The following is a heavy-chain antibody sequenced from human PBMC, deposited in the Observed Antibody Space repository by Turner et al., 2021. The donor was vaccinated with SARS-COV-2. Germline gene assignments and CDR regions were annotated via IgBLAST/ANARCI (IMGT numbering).Heavy chain of an antibody. J-gene: IGHJ3*02. V-gene: IGHV3-7*01. CDR1: GFTFSIYW. CDR3: ARDIVVFTHAFDI. CDR2: IKQDGSEK. Sequence: EVQLVDSGGALVQPGGSLRLSCAASGFTFSIYWISWVRQAPGKGLEWVANIKQDGSEKYYVDSVKGRFTISRDNAKNSLYLQMNSLRAEDTAVYYCARDIVVFTHAFDIWGQGTMVTVSS. D-gene: IGHD3-22*01.